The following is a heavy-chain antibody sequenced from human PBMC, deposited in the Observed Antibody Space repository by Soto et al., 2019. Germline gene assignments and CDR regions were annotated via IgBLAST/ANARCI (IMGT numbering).Heavy chain of an antibody. CDR3: ARVTVGATGFDY. J-gene: IGHJ4*02. CDR2: MNPNSGNT. V-gene: IGHV1-8*01. CDR1: GYTFTSYD. Sequence: ASVKVSCKASGYTFTSYDINWVRQATGQGLEWMGWMNPNSGNTGYAQKFQGRVTMTRNTSISTAYMELSSLRSEDTAVYYCARVTVGATGFDYWGQGSLVTVSS. D-gene: IGHD1-26*01.